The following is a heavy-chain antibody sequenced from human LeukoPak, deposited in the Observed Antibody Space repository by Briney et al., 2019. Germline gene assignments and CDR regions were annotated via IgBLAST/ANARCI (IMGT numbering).Heavy chain of an antibody. CDR2: INPSGGST. J-gene: IGHJ3*02. CDR3: ARAAISGTTGDAFDI. CDR1: GYTFTSYY. V-gene: IGHV1-46*01. Sequence: ASVKVSCKASGYTFTSYYMHWVRQAPGQGLEWRGIINPSGGSTSYAQKFQGRVTMTRDTSTSTVYMELSSLRSEDTAVYYCARAAISGTTGDAFDIWGQGTMVTVSS. D-gene: IGHD3-3*02.